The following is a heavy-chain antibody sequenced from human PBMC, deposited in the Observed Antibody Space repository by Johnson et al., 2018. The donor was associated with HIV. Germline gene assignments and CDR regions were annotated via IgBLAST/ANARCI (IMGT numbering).Heavy chain of an antibody. CDR1: GFTFSSYA. D-gene: IGHD1-14*01. Sequence: QVQLVESGGGVVQPGRSLRLSCAASGFTFSSYAMHWVRQAPGKGLEWVAIMWYDGSHLGCADSVKDRFTISRDVSKNTVYLQMSSLKPEDTAVYYCTRDRKQIWSYVGTFDTLGQRTMVNVSS. CDR2: MWYDGSHL. V-gene: IGHV3-30*04. J-gene: IGHJ3*02. CDR3: TRDRKQIWSYVGTFDT.